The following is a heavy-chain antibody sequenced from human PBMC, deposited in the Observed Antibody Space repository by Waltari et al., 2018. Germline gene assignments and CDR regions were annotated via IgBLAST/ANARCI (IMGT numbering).Heavy chain of an antibody. J-gene: IGHJ5*02. Sequence: VQLVESGGGLVQPGGSLKLSCAASGFTFRGCAMHWVRQASGKGLEGVGRIRSKAHNYATAYAASVKGRFTISRDDSKNTAYLQMNSLKTEDTAVYYCTRQEPWRFDPWGQGTLVTVSS. CDR1: GFTFRGCA. V-gene: IGHV3-73*01. CDR2: IRSKAHNYAT. CDR3: TRQEPWRFDP. D-gene: IGHD1-1*01.